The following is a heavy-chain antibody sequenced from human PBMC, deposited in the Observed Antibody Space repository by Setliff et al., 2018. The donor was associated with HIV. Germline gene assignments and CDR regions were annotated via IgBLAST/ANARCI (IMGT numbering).Heavy chain of an antibody. CDR1: GYTFTSYY. Sequence: VASVKVSCKASGYTFTSYYMHWVRQAPGQGLEWMGIINPSGGGTTYAQKFQGRVTMTRDTSTDTLYMDLSSLTSEDTAVYYCVRGMTSYDSSGYSIPYYFDYWGQGTLVTVSS. CDR2: INPSGGGT. D-gene: IGHD3-22*01. V-gene: IGHV1-46*01. J-gene: IGHJ4*02. CDR3: VRGMTSYDSSGYSIPYYFDY.